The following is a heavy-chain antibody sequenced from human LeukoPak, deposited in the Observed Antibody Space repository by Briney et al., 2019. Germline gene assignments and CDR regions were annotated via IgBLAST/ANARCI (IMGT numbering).Heavy chain of an antibody. Sequence: PGGSLRLSCVGSGFTFSNYGMHWVRQAPDKGLEWVAVVAHDGTVKYYADPVKGRFTISRDNSKNTLYLQMNSLRAEDTAVYYCAKDRLSDPYDFWSGYYRGDDYWGQGTLVTVSS. D-gene: IGHD3-3*01. CDR3: AKDRLSDPYDFWSGYYRGDDY. V-gene: IGHV3-30*18. CDR2: VAHDGTVK. J-gene: IGHJ4*02. CDR1: GFTFSNYG.